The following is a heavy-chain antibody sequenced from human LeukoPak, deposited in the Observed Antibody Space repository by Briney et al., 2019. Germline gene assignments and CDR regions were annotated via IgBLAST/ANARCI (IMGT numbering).Heavy chain of an antibody. V-gene: IGHV1-69*02. Sequence: SVKVSCKGSGGTFSSYTISWVRQAPGQGLEWMGRIIPILDIVNYAQDFQGRVTINADKSTSTAYMELSSLKSDDTAVYYCARGGGILAFDIWGQGTMVTVSS. CDR2: IIPILDIV. D-gene: IGHD4-23*01. J-gene: IGHJ3*02. CDR3: ARGGGILAFDI. CDR1: GGTFSSYT.